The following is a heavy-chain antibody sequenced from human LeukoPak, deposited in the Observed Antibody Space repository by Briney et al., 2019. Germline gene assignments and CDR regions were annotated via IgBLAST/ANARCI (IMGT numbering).Heavy chain of an antibody. CDR3: ARDRYSGYDLFDY. CDR2: IKEDGSQK. Sequence: PGGSLRLSCAAPGFTFSSYWMSWVRQAPGKGLEWVANIKEDGSQKYYVDSVKGRFTVSRDNAKNSLYLHMNSLRAEDTAVYYCARDRYSGYDLFDYWGQGTLVTVSS. CDR1: GFTFSSYW. J-gene: IGHJ4*02. V-gene: IGHV3-7*05. D-gene: IGHD5-12*01.